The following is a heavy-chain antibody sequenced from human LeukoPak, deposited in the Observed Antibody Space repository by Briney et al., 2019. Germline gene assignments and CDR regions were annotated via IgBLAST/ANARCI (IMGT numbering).Heavy chain of an antibody. V-gene: IGHV3-7*01. CDR1: GFTFSSHW. Sequence: GGSLRLSCAASGFTFSSHWMSWVRQAPGKGLEWVANIKQDGSEKYYVDSVKGRFTISRDNAKNSLYLQMNSLRAEDTAVYYCARDRSSSPYYYYYYMDVWGKGTTVTVSS. J-gene: IGHJ6*03. CDR3: ARDRSSSPYYYYYYMDV. D-gene: IGHD6-6*01. CDR2: IKQDGSEK.